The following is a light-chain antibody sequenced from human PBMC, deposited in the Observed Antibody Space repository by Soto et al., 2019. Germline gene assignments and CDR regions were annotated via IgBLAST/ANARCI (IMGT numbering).Light chain of an antibody. V-gene: IGLV1-40*01. Sequence: QSALTQPPSVSGAPGQRVTISCTGSSSNIGAGYDVHWYQQLPGTAPKLLIYGNSNRPSGVLDRFSGSKSGTSASLAITGLQAEDEADYYCQSYDSSLVYVFGTGTQLTVL. CDR3: QSYDSSLVYV. CDR1: SSNIGAGYD. J-gene: IGLJ1*01. CDR2: GNS.